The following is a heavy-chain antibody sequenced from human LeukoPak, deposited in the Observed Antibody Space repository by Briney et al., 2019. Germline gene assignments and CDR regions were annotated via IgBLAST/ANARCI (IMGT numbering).Heavy chain of an antibody. Sequence: SQTLSLTCTVSGGSISSGSYYWSWIRQPAGKGLEWIGRIYTSGSTNYNPSLKSRVTMSVDTSKNQFSLKLSSVTAADTAVYYCARGFYDYVDYWGQGTLVTVSS. D-gene: IGHD3-16*01. J-gene: IGHJ4*02. CDR3: ARGFYDYVDY. CDR1: GGSISSGSYY. CDR2: IYTSGST. V-gene: IGHV4-61*02.